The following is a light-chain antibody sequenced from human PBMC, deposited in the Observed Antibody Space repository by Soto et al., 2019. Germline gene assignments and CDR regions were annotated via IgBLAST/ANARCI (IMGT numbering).Light chain of an antibody. J-gene: IGKJ5*01. CDR3: QQSYNSPPIT. CDR1: QGISSY. Sequence: AIRMTQSPSSLSASTGDRVTITCRASQGISSYLAWYQQKPGKAPKLLIYAASTLQSGVPSRFRGSGSGTDFTLTISSLQPEDFATYYCQQSYNSPPITFGQGTRLEIK. CDR2: AAS. V-gene: IGKV1-8*01.